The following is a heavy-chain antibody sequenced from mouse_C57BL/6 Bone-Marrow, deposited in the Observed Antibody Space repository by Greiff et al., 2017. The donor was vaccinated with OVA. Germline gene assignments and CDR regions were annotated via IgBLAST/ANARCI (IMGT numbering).Heavy chain of an antibody. J-gene: IGHJ2*01. V-gene: IGHV1-53*01. D-gene: IGHD1-1*02. CDR2: INPSNGGT. Sequence: QVQLQQPGTELVKPGASVKLSCKASGYTFTSYWMHWVKQRPGQGLEWIGNINPSNGGTNYNEKFKSKATLTVDKSYSTAYMTLSSRTSEDSAVYYCARLGGGTLYFDYWGQGTTLTGSS. CDR3: ARLGGGTLYFDY. CDR1: GYTFTSYW.